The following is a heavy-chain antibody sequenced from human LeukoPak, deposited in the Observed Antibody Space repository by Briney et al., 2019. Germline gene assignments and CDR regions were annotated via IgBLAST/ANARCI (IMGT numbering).Heavy chain of an antibody. Sequence: GGSLRLSCAASGFTFSRYGMHWVRQAPGKGLEWVAVISYDGSNKYYGDSAKGRFTISRDSSKNTLYLQMNSLRAEDTAVYYCANDRYSGYDCFDYWGQGTLVTVSS. J-gene: IGHJ4*02. CDR2: ISYDGSNK. D-gene: IGHD5-12*01. V-gene: IGHV3-30*18. CDR1: GFTFSRYG. CDR3: ANDRYSGYDCFDY.